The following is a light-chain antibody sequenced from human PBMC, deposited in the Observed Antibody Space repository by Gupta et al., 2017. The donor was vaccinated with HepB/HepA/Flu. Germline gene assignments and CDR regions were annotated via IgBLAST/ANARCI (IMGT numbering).Light chain of an antibody. J-gene: IGLJ2*01. CDR2: MNG. V-gene: IGLV1-47*01. Sequence: QSVLTQPPSASGTPGQSVTISCSGSNSNIGTYYVSWYRQLPGTAPKLLIYMNGQRCSGVPERFSGSKSGTSAALAITGLQADDETYYYCATGDVARSALVFGGGTKLTVL. CDR3: ATGDVARSALV. CDR1: NSNIGTYY.